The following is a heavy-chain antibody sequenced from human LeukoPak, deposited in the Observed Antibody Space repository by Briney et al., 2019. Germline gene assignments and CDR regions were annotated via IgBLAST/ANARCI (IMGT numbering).Heavy chain of an antibody. Sequence: GGSLRLSCAASGFTFSSYVMHWVRQAPGKGLEWVAIISYDGSNEYYADSVKGRFTISRDNSKNTLYLQMNSLRAEDTAVYYCAKDRSSGLDYWGQGTLVTVSS. CDR3: AKDRSSGLDY. D-gene: IGHD3-22*01. CDR2: ISYDGSNE. J-gene: IGHJ4*02. V-gene: IGHV3-30*04. CDR1: GFTFSSYV.